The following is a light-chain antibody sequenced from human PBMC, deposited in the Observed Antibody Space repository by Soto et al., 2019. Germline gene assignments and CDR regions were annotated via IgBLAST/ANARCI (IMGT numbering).Light chain of an antibody. Sequence: EIVLTQSPGTLSLSPGERATLSCRASQSVSSIFLAWYQHNPGQAPRLLIYGASTRATGIPDRFSGSGSGTDFLPTISRLEPECLAVYYWQQDGCSLRTFGHGTRVEIK. CDR2: GAS. V-gene: IGKV3-20*01. CDR1: QSVSSIF. J-gene: IGKJ1*01. CDR3: QQDGCSLRT.